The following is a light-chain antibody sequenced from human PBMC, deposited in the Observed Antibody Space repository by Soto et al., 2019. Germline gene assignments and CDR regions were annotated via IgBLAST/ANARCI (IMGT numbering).Light chain of an antibody. Sequence: EIVMKQSPATLSVSQGERATLSCRASQSVSSNLAWYQQKPGQAPRLLIYGASTRATGIPARFSRSGSGTEFTLTISSLQSEDFAVYYCQQYNNWPRTFGQGTRLEI. V-gene: IGKV3-15*01. CDR1: QSVSSN. CDR2: GAS. J-gene: IGKJ5*01. CDR3: QQYNNWPRT.